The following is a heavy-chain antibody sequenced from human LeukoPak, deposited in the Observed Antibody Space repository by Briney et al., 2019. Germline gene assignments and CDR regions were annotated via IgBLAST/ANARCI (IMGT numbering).Heavy chain of an antibody. CDR2: IYYSGST. D-gene: IGHD2-15*01. CDR3: ASGYCSGGSCYYYGMDV. Sequence: TPSETLSLTCTVSGVSISSGDYYWSWIRQPPGKGLEWIGYIYYSGSTYYNPSLKSRVTISVDTSKNQFSPKLSSVTAADTAVYYCASGYCSGGSCYYYGMDVWGQGTTVTVSS. J-gene: IGHJ6*02. CDR1: GVSISSGDYY. V-gene: IGHV4-30-4*01.